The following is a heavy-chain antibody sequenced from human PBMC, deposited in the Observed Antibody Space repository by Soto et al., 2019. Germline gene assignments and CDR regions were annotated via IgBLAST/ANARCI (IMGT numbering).Heavy chain of an antibody. J-gene: IGHJ4*02. Sequence: DVQLLESGGGLVHPGGSLKLSCAASGFTFSSYVMDWVRQAPGKGLEWVSAMRGSSSSTYYPDSVKGRFTISRDNSENTLYLKINCLRAEDKAIHYCAKASASSWRYYFDSWGQGALVTVAT. CDR3: AKASASSWRYYFDS. CDR1: GFTFSSYV. D-gene: IGHD6-13*01. V-gene: IGHV3-23*01. CDR2: MRGSSSST.